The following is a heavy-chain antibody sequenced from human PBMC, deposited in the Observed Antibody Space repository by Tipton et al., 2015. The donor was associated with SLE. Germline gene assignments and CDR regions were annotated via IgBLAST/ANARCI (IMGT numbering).Heavy chain of an antibody. J-gene: IGHJ5*02. CDR1: GDSINNAGYS. CDR3: VRDRSESFSAGFDP. CDR2: IFISGST. Sequence: LSLTCAVSGDSINNAGYSWSWIRQPAGKGLEWIGRIFISGSTNYNPSLKSRVTIPVDTSKNQFSLKLNSVTAADTAVYYCVRDRSESFSAGFDPWGQGTRVTVSS. V-gene: IGHV4-61*02. D-gene: IGHD1-26*01.